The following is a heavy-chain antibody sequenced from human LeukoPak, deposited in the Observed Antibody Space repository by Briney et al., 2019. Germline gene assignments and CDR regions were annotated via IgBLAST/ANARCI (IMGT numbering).Heavy chain of an antibody. CDR1: GFTFSNYG. CDR2: ISGSGGST. Sequence: GGSLRLSCIASGFTFSNYGMSWVRQAPGKGLEWVSAISGSGGSTYYADSVKGRFTISRDNSKNTLYLQMNSLRAEDTAVYYCAKAASWYYFDYWGQGTLVTVSS. J-gene: IGHJ4*02. CDR3: AKAASWYYFDY. D-gene: IGHD2-8*01. V-gene: IGHV3-23*01.